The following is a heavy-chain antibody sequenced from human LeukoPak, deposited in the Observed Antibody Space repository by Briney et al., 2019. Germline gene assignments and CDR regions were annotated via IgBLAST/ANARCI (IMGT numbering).Heavy chain of an antibody. D-gene: IGHD3-10*01. CDR3: SRIPWEGHGSASYTFDS. J-gene: IGHJ4*02. V-gene: IGHV3-21*01. CDR2: ISSRSSYI. CDR1: GFTFSIYA. Sequence: KSGGSLRLSCAASGFTFSIYAMSWVRQAPGKGLEWVSSISSRSSYIYYANSVKGRFTISRDNAKNSLYLEMNSLRAEDTAVYSSSRIPWEGHGSASYTFDSWGQGTLVTVSS.